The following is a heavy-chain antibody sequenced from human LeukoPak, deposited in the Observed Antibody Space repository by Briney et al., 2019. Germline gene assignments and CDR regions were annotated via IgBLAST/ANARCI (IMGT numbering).Heavy chain of an antibody. J-gene: IGHJ4*02. D-gene: IGHD6-19*01. CDR2: ISWNSGSI. CDR1: GFTFDDYA. CDR3: ARTAGYSSRWYVY. Sequence: GGSLRLSCAASGFTFDDYAMHWVRQAPVKVLEWVSGISWNSGSIGYADSVKGRFTISRDNAKNSLYLQMNSLRAEDTALYYCARTAGYSSRWYVYWGQGTLVTVSS. V-gene: IGHV3-9*01.